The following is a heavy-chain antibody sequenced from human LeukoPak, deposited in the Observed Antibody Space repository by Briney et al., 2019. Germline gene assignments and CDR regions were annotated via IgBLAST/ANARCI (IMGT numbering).Heavy chain of an antibody. J-gene: IGHJ6*02. CDR1: GYTFSSYY. V-gene: IGHV1-46*01. CDR2: INPSVGST. D-gene: IGHD5-18*01. CDR3: ARDFLGEDTGMSSLHYTYYAMDV. Sequence: GASVKVSFKASGYTFSSYYMHWLRQAPGEGLEWMGMINPSVGSTNYAQKFQGRVTMTRDTSTTTVYMELTSLRSEDTAVYCCARDFLGEDTGMSSLHYTYYAMDVWGQGTTVTVSS.